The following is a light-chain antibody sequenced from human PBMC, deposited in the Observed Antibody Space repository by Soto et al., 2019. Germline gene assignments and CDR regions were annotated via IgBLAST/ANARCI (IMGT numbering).Light chain of an antibody. J-gene: IGKJ4*01. CDR2: GAF. V-gene: IGKV3D-20*02. Sequence: EIVLTQSPGTLSLSPGERTTLSCRASQSIRSNYLAWYQQKPGQAPRFLIYGAFSRATGIPDRFSGSGSGTDFTLTISSLEPEDFAVYYCQKRRNWPLTFGGGTKVDIK. CDR1: QSIRSNY. CDR3: QKRRNWPLT.